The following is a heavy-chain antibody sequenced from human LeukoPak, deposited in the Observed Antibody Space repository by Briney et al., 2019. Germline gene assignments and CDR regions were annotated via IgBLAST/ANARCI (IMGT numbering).Heavy chain of an antibody. Sequence: PSETLSLTCAVYGGSFSGYYWSWIRQPPGKGLEWIGEINHSGSTNYNPSLKSRVTISVDTSKNQFSLKLSSVTAADTAVYYCARLYYDILTGHPSGSGYNWFDPWGQGTLVTVSS. V-gene: IGHV4-34*01. J-gene: IGHJ5*02. CDR2: INHSGST. D-gene: IGHD3-9*01. CDR1: GGSFSGYY. CDR3: ARLYYDILTGHPSGSGYNWFDP.